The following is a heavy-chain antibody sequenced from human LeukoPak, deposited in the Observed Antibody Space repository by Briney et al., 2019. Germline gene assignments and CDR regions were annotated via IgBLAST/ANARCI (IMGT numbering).Heavy chain of an antibody. CDR3: ARRLGYCSSTSCSNWFDP. D-gene: IGHD2-2*01. CDR1: GYSFTSYW. CDR2: IDPSDSYT. J-gene: IGHJ5*02. V-gene: IGHV5-10-1*01. Sequence: GESLKISCKGSGYSFTSYWISWVRQMPGKGLEWMGRIDPSDSYTNYSPSFQGHVTISADKSISTAYLQWSSLKASDTAMYYCARRLGYCSSTSCSNWFDPWGQGTLATVSS.